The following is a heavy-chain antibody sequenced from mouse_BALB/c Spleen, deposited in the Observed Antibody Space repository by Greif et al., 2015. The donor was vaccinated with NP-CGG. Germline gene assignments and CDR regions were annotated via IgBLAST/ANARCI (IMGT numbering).Heavy chain of an antibody. CDR3: ARDDGYWYFDV. CDR2: SRNKANDYTT. V-gene: IGHV7-1*02. D-gene: IGHD1-1*02. J-gene: IGHJ1*01. Sequence: EVKLMESGGGLVQPGGSLRLSCATSGFTFSDFYMEWVRQPPGKRLEWIAASRNKANDYTTEYSASVKGRLIVSRDTSQSILYLQMNALRAEDTAIYYCARDDGYWYFDVWGAGTTVTVSS. CDR1: GFTFSDFY.